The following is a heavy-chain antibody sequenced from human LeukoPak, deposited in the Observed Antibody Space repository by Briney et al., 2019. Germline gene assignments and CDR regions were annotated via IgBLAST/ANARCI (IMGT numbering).Heavy chain of an antibody. CDR3: AKDEVVPGYYYTDV. CDR2: IRYDGGNT. Sequence: GGSLRLSCAASGCIFSNYAMQWVRQAPGMGLEGVAFIRYDGGNTYYADSVKGRFTISRDNSKNTMYLQMNSLNAEDTAVYYCAKDEVVPGYYYTDVWGRGTTVTISS. CDR1: GCIFSNYA. V-gene: IGHV3-30*02. J-gene: IGHJ6*03. D-gene: IGHD2-2*01.